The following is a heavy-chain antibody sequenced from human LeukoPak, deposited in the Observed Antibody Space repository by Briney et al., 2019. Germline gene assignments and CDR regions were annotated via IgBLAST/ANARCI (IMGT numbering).Heavy chain of an antibody. D-gene: IGHD3-10*01. V-gene: IGHV3-11*04. J-gene: IGHJ3*02. CDR3: ARVYYYGSGRFSAFDI. CDR1: GFTFSDYY. CDR2: ISSSGSTI. Sequence: GGSLRLSCAASGFTFSDYYMSWIRQAPGKGLEWVSYISSSGSTIYYADSVKGRFTISRDDAKNSLYLQMNSLRAEDTAVYYCARVYYYGSGRFSAFDIWGQGTMGTVSS.